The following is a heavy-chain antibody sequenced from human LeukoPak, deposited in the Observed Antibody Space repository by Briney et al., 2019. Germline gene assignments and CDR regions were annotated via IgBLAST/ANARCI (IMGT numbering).Heavy chain of an antibody. CDR2: IYYSGST. CDR1: GGSISSYY. D-gene: IGHD3-22*01. CDR3: ARDRTVYYYDSSADAFDI. J-gene: IGHJ3*02. V-gene: IGHV4-59*01. Sequence: SETLSLTCTVSGGSISSYYWSWIRQPPGKGLEWIGYIYYSGSTNYNPSLKSRVTISVDTSKNQFSLKLSPVTAADTAVYYCARDRTVYYYDSSADAFDIWGQGTMVTVSS.